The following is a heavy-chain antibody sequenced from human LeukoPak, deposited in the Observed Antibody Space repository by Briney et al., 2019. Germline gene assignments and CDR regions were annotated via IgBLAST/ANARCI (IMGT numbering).Heavy chain of an antibody. D-gene: IGHD2-2*01. CDR1: GYTFTSYG. CDR2: ISAYNGNT. J-gene: IGHJ5*02. Sequence: GASVKVSCKASGYTFTSYGISWVRQAPGQGLEWMGWISAYNGNTNYAQKLQGRVTMTTDTSTSTAYMELRSLRSDDTAVYYCARDIVVVPAAPPLYNWFDPWGQGTLVTVSS. CDR3: ARDIVVVPAAPPLYNWFDP. V-gene: IGHV1-18*01.